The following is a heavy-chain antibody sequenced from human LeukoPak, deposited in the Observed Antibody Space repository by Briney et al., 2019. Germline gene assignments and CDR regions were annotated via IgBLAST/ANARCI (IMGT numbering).Heavy chain of an antibody. CDR1: GGSISSSDYY. V-gene: IGHV4-39*07. CDR3: ARGLRDETSWFDP. Sequence: KPSETLSLTCTVSGGSISSSDYYWGWIRQPPGKGLEWIGSIYYSGSTYYNPSLKSRVTISVDTSKNQFSLKLSSVTAADTAVYYCARGLRDETSWFDPWGQGTLVTVSS. J-gene: IGHJ5*02. CDR2: IYYSGST.